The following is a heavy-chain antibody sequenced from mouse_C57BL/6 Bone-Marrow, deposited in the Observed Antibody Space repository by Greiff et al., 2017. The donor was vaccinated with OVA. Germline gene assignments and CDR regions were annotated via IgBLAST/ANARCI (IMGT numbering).Heavy chain of an antibody. CDR1: GFTFNTYA. CDR2: IRSKSSNYAS. Sequence: EVHLVESGGGLVQPKGSLKLSCAASGFTFNTYAMHWVRQAPGKGLEWVARIRSKSSNYASYYADSVKDRFTISRDDSQSMLYLQMNNLKTEDTAMYYCVSDSSGPAWFAYWGQGTLVTVSA. CDR3: VSDSSGPAWFAY. D-gene: IGHD3-2*02. J-gene: IGHJ3*01. V-gene: IGHV10-3*01.